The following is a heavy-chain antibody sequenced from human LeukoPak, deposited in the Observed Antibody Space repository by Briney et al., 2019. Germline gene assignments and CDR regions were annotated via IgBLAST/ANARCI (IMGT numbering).Heavy chain of an antibody. D-gene: IGHD3-22*01. CDR3: ARIPTSGAAYYDSSGKDPLGY. CDR1: GYTFTGYY. J-gene: IGHJ4*02. Sequence: GASVKVSCKASGYTFTGYYMHWVRQAPGQGLEWMGWINPNSGGTNYAQKFQGRVTMTRDTSISTAYMELSRLRSDDTAVYYCARIPTSGAAYYDSSGKDPLGYWGQGTLVTVSS. CDR2: INPNSGGT. V-gene: IGHV1-2*02.